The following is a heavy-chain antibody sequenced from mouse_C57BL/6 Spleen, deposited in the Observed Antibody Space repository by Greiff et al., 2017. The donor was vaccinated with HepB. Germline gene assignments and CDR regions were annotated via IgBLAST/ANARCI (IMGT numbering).Heavy chain of an antibody. CDR1: GFSLTSYG. V-gene: IGHV2-2*01. Sequence: VMLVESGPGLVQPSQSLSITCTVSGFSLTSYGVHWVRQSPGKGLEWLGVIWSGGSTDYNAAFISRLSISKDNSKSQVFFKMNSLQADDTAIYYCARNSRGSSPYYFDYWGQGTTLTVSS. CDR2: IWSGGST. J-gene: IGHJ2*01. CDR3: ARNSRGSSPYYFDY. D-gene: IGHD1-1*01.